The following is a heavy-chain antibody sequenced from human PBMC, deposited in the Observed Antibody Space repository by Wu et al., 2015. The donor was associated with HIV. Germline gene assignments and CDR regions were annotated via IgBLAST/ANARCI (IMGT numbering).Heavy chain of an antibody. J-gene: IGHJ4*02. CDR1: GYTFTGYY. Sequence: QVQLVQSGAEVKKPGASVKVSCKASGYTFTGYYMHWVRQAPGQGLEWMGWINPNSGGTNYAQKLQGRVTMTRDTSISTAYMGLSRLTSDDTAVYYCARELVASWSYDYWGQGTLVTVSS. CDR3: ARELVASWSYDY. V-gene: IGHV1-2*02. D-gene: IGHD5-12*01. CDR2: INPNSGGT.